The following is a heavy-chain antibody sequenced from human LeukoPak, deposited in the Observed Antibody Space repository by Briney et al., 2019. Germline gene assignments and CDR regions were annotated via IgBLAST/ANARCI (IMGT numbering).Heavy chain of an antibody. CDR3: ARGAKRIMVRGVIPRMSVFDI. J-gene: IGHJ3*02. CDR1: GGSISSGDYY. D-gene: IGHD3-10*01. Sequence: PSETLSLTCTVSGGSISSGDYYWSWIRQPPGKGLEWIGEINHSGSTNYNPSLKSRVTISVDTSKNQFSLKLSSVTAADTAVYYCARGAKRIMVRGVIPRMSVFDIWGQGTMVTVSS. V-gene: IGHV4-39*07. CDR2: INHSGST.